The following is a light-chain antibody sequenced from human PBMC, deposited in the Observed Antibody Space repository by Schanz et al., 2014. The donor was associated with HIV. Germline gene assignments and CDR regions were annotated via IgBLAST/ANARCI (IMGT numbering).Light chain of an antibody. CDR3: AAWDDSLNGWV. CDR1: SSNNATNA. Sequence: QSVLTQPPSASGTPGQRVTMSCSASSSNNATNAVNWYQQLPGTAPKLLIYATYNRPSGVPDRFSGSSSGTSASLAISGLQSEDEADYYCAAWDDSLNGWVFGGGTKLTVL. CDR2: ATY. J-gene: IGLJ3*02. V-gene: IGLV1-44*01.